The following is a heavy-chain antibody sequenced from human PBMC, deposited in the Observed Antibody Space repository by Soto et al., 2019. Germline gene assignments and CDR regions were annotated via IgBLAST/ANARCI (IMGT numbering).Heavy chain of an antibody. V-gene: IGHV4-59*08. CDR1: GGSISSYY. CDR2: IYYSGST. J-gene: IGHJ4*02. Sequence: QVQLQESGPGLVKPSETLSITCTVSGGSISSYYWSWIRQPPGKGLEWIGYIYYSGSTNYNPSLTSRVTISVDPSKTQFSLKVSSVTAADTAVYYCARRYGRDFDYWGQGTLVTVSS. CDR3: ARRYGRDFDY. D-gene: IGHD4-17*01.